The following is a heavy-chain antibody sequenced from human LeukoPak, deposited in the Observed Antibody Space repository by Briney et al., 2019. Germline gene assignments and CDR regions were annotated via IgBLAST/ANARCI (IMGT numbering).Heavy chain of an antibody. Sequence: ASVKVSCKASGYTFTSYDISWVLQAPGQGLEWMGWISAYNGNTNYAQKLQGRVTMTTDTSTSTAYMELRSLRSDDTAVYYCARDLRIAVAGPFDYWGQGTLVTVSS. V-gene: IGHV1-18*01. J-gene: IGHJ4*02. CDR1: GYTFTSYD. CDR3: ARDLRIAVAGPFDY. D-gene: IGHD6-19*01. CDR2: ISAYNGNT.